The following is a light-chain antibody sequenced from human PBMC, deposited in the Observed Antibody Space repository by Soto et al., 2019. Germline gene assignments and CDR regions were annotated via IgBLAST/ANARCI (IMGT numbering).Light chain of an antibody. J-gene: IGKJ1*01. CDR1: QSVSSW. CDR2: EAY. V-gene: IGKV1-5*03. Sequence: DIQMTQSPSTLSASVGDGVTITCRASQSVSSWLAWYQQKPGKAPKLLIYEAYSLESGVTSRFSGSGSGTEFTLTISSLQPDDSATYYCQQYNSYPWTFGQGTKVEIK. CDR3: QQYNSYPWT.